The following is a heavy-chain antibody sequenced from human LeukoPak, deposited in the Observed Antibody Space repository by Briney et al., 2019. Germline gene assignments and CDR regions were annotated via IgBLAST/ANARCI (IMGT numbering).Heavy chain of an antibody. CDR2: ISGSGGST. Sequence: GGSLRLSCAASGFTFDDYAMHWVRQAPGKGLEWVSAISGSGGSTYYADSVKGRFTISRDNSKNTLYLQMNSLRAEDTAVYYCAKELISSSPPYWGQGTLVTVSS. CDR3: AKELISSSPPY. CDR1: GFTFDDYA. V-gene: IGHV3-23*01. J-gene: IGHJ4*02. D-gene: IGHD6-6*01.